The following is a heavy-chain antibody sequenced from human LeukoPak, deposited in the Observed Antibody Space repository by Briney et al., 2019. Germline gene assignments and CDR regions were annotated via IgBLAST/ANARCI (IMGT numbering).Heavy chain of an antibody. CDR1: GGSISSSSYY. V-gene: IGHV4-39*07. J-gene: IGHJ6*03. Sequence: PSETLSLTCTASGGSISSSSYYWGWIRQPPGKGLEWIGSISYSGSTYYKSSLKSRVTISVDTSKNQCSLKLSSVTAADTAVYYCARDGQTSGYDPKDYYYYYMDVWGKGTTVTVSS. CDR2: ISYSGST. D-gene: IGHD5-12*01. CDR3: ARDGQTSGYDPKDYYYYYMDV.